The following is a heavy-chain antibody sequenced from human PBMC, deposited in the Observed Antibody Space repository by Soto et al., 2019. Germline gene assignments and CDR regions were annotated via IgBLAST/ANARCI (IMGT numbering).Heavy chain of an antibody. V-gene: IGHV4-34*01. CDR2: INHSGST. Sequence: SETLSLTCAVYGGSFSGYYWSWIRQPPGKGLEWIGEINHSGSTNYNPSLKSRVTISVDTSKNQFSLKLSSVTAADTAVYYCARVPNWNYGWFDPWGQGTLVTVSS. CDR1: GGSFSGYY. D-gene: IGHD1-7*01. J-gene: IGHJ5*02. CDR3: ARVPNWNYGWFDP.